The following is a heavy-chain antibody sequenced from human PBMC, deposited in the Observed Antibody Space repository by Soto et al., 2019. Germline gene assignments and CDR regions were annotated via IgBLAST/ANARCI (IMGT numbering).Heavy chain of an antibody. CDR1: GFTLSNYA. CDR2: ISGSGGST. Sequence: GGSLRLSCAASGFTLSNYAMTWVRQAPGNGLEWVSRISGSGGSTYYADSVRGRFTISRDNSKNTLYLQMDSLTAEDTAVYYCAARRATVRENPLGPDYWGQGTPVTVSS. CDR3: AARRATVRENPLGPDY. J-gene: IGHJ4*02. D-gene: IGHD3-10*02. V-gene: IGHV3-23*01.